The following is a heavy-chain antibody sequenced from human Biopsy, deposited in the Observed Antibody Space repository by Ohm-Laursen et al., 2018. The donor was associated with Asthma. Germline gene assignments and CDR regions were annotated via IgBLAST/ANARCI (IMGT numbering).Heavy chain of an antibody. V-gene: IGHV4-39*01. CDR2: IYYSGTT. J-gene: IGHJ6*02. CDR1: SGSGGYMRSGNYY. CDR3: VRGSSSWHHGPFHYYYGLDV. Sequence: PSETLSLTCSLSSGSGGYMRSGNYYWGWIRQPPGKGLEWIGSIYYSGTTYYNPSLESRVTVSADTEKNQFSRKLTSVTAADTAVYYCVRGSSSWHHGPFHYYYGLDVWGQGTTATVSS. D-gene: IGHD6-13*01.